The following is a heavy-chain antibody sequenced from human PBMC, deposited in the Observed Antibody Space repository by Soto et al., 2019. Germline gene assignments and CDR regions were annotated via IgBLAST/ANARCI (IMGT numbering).Heavy chain of an antibody. J-gene: IGHJ6*02. CDR2: IYHAGSV. Sequence: PSVTLSLTCAVSGYSIASGYYLAWIRQSPGKGLEWIGSIYHAGSVYYNPSLNSRVAVSLDTSKNHFSLKLTSVTAAATAVYYCARTFDYYGMDVWGQRTTVTVSS. CDR1: GYSIASGYY. V-gene: IGHV4-38-2*01. CDR3: ARTFDYYGMDV.